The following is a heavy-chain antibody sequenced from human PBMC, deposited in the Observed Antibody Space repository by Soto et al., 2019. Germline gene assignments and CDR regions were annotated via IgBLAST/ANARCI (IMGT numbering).Heavy chain of an antibody. CDR1: GYTFTSYA. J-gene: IGHJ6*02. Sequence: ASVKVSCKASGYTFTSYAMHWVGQAPGQRLEWMGWINIGSGRTEYSQNLQDRITITRDTSASTVYMDLSSLKSEDTSVYFCARGGLRFLEWLAYGMDVWGQGTTVTVSS. V-gene: IGHV1-3*04. CDR2: INIGSGRT. D-gene: IGHD3-3*01. CDR3: ARGGLRFLEWLAYGMDV.